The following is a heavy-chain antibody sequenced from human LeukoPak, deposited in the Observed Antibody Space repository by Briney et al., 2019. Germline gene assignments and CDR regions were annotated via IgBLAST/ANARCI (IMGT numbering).Heavy chain of an antibody. CDR1: GFIFATYA. CDR2: ITASGGTT. V-gene: IGHV3-23*01. CDR3: AKVVYDSSWGSYRGIDY. J-gene: IGHJ4*02. D-gene: IGHD3-16*02. Sequence: GGSLRLSCAASGFIFATYAMTWVRQAPGKGLEWVSMITASGGTTSYADSVKGRFSISRDNTKNTLFLQMNSLRAEDTAIYYCAKVVYDSSWGSYRGIDYWGQGILVTVSS.